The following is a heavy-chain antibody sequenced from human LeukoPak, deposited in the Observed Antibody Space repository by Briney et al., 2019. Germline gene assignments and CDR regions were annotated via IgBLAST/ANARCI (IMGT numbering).Heavy chain of an antibody. CDR1: GGSISSSSYY. D-gene: IGHD1-26*01. V-gene: IGHV4-39*01. CDR2: IYHNGVT. CDR3: AREDRVGATTGSDY. Sequence: SETLSLTCTVSGGSISSSSYYWGWIRQPPGKGLEWIGTIYHNGVTYYNPSLRSRVTISVDTSKNQFSLKLSSVTAADTAVYYCAREDRVGATTGSDYWGQGTLVTVSS. J-gene: IGHJ4*02.